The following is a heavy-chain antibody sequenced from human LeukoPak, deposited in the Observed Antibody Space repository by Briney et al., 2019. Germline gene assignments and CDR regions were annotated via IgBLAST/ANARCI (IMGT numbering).Heavy chain of an antibody. V-gene: IGHV3-23*01. D-gene: IGHD2-15*01. Sequence: GGSLRLSCAASGFTFSGYAMSWVRQAPGKGLKWLSTITGGAENTYYADSVKGRFTISRDNSKNTLYLQMNSLRAEDTAIYYCAKNPSLGTCFRLDSWGQGTLVTVSS. CDR2: ITGGAENT. CDR3: AKNPSLGTCFRLDS. CDR1: GFTFSGYA. J-gene: IGHJ5*01.